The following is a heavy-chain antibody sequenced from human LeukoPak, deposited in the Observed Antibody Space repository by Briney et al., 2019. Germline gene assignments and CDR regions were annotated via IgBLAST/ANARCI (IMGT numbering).Heavy chain of an antibody. Sequence: ASVKVSCEASGYTFTSYDINWVRQATGQGLEWMGWMNPNSGNTGYAQKFQGRVTMTRNTSISTAYMELSSLRSEDTAVYYCARELTAADDAFDIWGQGTMVTVSS. CDR3: ARELTAADDAFDI. CDR1: GYTFTSYD. CDR2: MNPNSGNT. D-gene: IGHD6-13*01. J-gene: IGHJ3*02. V-gene: IGHV1-8*01.